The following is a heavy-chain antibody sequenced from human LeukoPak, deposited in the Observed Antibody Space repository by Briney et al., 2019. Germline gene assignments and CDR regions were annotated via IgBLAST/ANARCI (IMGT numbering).Heavy chain of an antibody. CDR2: ISAYNGNT. J-gene: IGHJ4*02. CDR3: ARDLTALGIYYYDSSGPSDY. D-gene: IGHD3-22*01. V-gene: IGHV1-18*01. Sequence: GASVKVSCKASGYTFTSYGISWVRQAPGQGLEWMGWISAYNGNTNYAQKLQGRVTMTTDTSTSTAYMELRSLRSDDTAVYYCARDLTALGIYYYDSSGPSDYWGQGTLVTVSS. CDR1: GYTFTSYG.